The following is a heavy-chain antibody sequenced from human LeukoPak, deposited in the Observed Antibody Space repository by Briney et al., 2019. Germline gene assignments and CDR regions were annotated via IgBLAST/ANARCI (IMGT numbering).Heavy chain of an antibody. J-gene: IGHJ5*02. CDR1: EFTFSGYW. CDR2: LNPDGTTT. CDR3: AKTVVAASIDYNWFDP. Sequence: PGGSLRLSFAASEFTFSGYWMHWVRQAPGKGLVWVSHLNPDGTTTNYADSVKGRFTISRDNAKNTLYLQMNGLRAEDTAVYYCAKTVVAASIDYNWFDPWGPGTLVTVSS. V-gene: IGHV3-74*01. D-gene: IGHD6-19*01.